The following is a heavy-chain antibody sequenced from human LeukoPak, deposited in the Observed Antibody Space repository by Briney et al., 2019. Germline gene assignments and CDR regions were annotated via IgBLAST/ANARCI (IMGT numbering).Heavy chain of an antibody. V-gene: IGHV3-33*01. J-gene: IGHJ4*02. D-gene: IGHD6-6*01. CDR2: IWYDGSNK. CDR1: GFTFSSYG. CDR3: ARISRRSSSFGLSPLGY. Sequence: GRSLRLSCAASGFTFSSYGMHWVRQAPGKGLEWVAVIWYDGSNKYYADSVKGRFTISRDNSKNTLYLQMNSLRAEDTAVYYCARISRRSSSFGLSPLGYWGQGTLVTVSS.